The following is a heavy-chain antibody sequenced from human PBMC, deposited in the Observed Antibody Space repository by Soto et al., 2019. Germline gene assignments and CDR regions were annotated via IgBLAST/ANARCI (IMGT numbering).Heavy chain of an antibody. Sequence: VESLNISFKCSGYSFTIYLMSWVRQMPWKGLEWMGRIDPSDSYTNYSPSFQGHVTISADKSISTAYLQWSSLKASDTAMYYCARLSDGGTHLKFGMDVWGQGTTVTVSS. J-gene: IGHJ6*02. V-gene: IGHV5-10-1*01. CDR2: IDPSDSYT. CDR1: GYSFTIYL. D-gene: IGHD1-1*01. CDR3: ARLSDGGTHLKFGMDV.